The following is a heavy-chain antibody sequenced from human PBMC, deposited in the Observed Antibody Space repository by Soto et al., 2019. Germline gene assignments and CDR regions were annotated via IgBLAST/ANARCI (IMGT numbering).Heavy chain of an antibody. CDR2: IYYSGST. D-gene: IGHD2-21*02. Sequence: QVQLQESGPGLVKPSQTLSLTCTVSGGSISSGGYYWSWIRQHPGKGLEWIGYIYYSGSTYYNPSLKSRVTISVDTSKNQFSLKLCSVTAADTAVYYCARVCGGDCHNAFDIWGQGTMVTVSS. CDR1: GGSISSGGYY. CDR3: ARVCGGDCHNAFDI. V-gene: IGHV4-31*03. J-gene: IGHJ3*02.